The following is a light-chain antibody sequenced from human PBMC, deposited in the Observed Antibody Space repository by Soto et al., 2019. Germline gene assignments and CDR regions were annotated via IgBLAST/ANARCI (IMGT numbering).Light chain of an antibody. CDR1: SSNIGAGYD. Sequence: QSVLTQPPSVSGAPGQRVAISCTGSSSNIGAGYDVHWYQQLPGTAPKLLIYGNSNRPSGVLDRFSGSKSGTSAPLAITGLQAEDEADYYCQSYERSMSGYVFGTGTRVTVL. V-gene: IGLV1-40*01. J-gene: IGLJ1*01. CDR3: QSYERSMSGYV. CDR2: GNS.